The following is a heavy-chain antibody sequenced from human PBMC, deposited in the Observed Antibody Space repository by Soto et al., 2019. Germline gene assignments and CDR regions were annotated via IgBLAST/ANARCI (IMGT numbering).Heavy chain of an antibody. CDR3: AREGGPKVTILYYYYGMDV. D-gene: IGHD4-17*01. V-gene: IGHV1-8*01. Sequence: XSVKVSCKASGYPLTSYDINWVRQATGQGLEWMGWMNPNSGNTGYAQKFQGRVTMTRNTSISTAYMELSSLRSEDTAVYYCAREGGPKVTILYYYYGMDVWGQGTTVTVSS. CDR2: MNPNSGNT. CDR1: GYPLTSYD. J-gene: IGHJ6*02.